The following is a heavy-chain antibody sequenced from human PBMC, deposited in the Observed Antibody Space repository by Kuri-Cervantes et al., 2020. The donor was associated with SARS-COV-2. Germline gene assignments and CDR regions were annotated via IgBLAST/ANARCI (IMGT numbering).Heavy chain of an antibody. V-gene: IGHV4-59*08. D-gene: IGHD6-13*01. CDR2: IYYSGST. J-gene: IGHJ4*02. Sequence: GSLRLSCTVSGGSISSYYWSWIRQPPGKGLEWIGYIYYSGSTYYNPSLKSRVTISVDTSKNQFSLKLSSVTAADTAVYYCARVPIAAPEYWGQGTLVTVSS. CDR3: ARVPIAAPEY. CDR1: GGSISSYY.